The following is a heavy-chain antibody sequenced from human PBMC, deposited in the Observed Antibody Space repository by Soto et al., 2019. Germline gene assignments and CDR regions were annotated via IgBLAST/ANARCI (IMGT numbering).Heavy chain of an antibody. CDR3: GSVRPSGYVLS. CDR1: GGSLSSYY. J-gene: IGHJ5*02. Sequence: KPSETLSLTCTVSGGSLSSYYWTWIRQSPGKGLEWIGYVYFSGNTNYNPSLKSRVTMSIDTSKNQLSLRLASVTAADTAFYFCGSVRPSGYVLSWGQGTLVTVSS. CDR2: VYFSGNT. D-gene: IGHD6-25*01. V-gene: IGHV4-59*01.